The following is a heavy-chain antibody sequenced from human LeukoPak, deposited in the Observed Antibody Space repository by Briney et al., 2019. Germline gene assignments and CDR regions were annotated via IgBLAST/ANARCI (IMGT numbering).Heavy chain of an antibody. D-gene: IGHD3-10*01. Sequence: PGGSLRLSCAASGFTFSSYGMHWVRQATGKGLEWVSVIGTAGDTYYPGSVKGRLTISRENAKKSLYLQMNSLRAGDTAVYYCAMYGSGRIYWGQGTLVTVSS. CDR3: AMYGSGRIY. CDR1: GFTFSSYG. V-gene: IGHV3-13*01. CDR2: IGTAGDT. J-gene: IGHJ4*02.